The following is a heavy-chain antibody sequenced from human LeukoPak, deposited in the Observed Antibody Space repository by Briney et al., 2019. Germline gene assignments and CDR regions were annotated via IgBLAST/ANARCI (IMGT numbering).Heavy chain of an antibody. CDR1: GGSFSGYY. Sequence: NPSETLSLTCAVYGGSFSGYYWSWIRQPPGKGLEWIGEINHSGSTSYNPSLKSRVTISVDTSKNQFSLKLSSVTAADTAVYYCARGYGDYFSDFDYWGQGTWSPSPQ. J-gene: IGHJ4*02. V-gene: IGHV4-34*01. CDR3: ARGYGDYFSDFDY. D-gene: IGHD4-17*01. CDR2: INHSGST.